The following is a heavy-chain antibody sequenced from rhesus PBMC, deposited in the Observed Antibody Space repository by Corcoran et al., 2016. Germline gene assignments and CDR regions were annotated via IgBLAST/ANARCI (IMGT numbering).Heavy chain of an antibody. CDR2: IFGSGVST. J-gene: IGHJ6*01. CDR3: ARGLPWDGLQS. V-gene: IGHV4S2*01. Sequence: QVQLQESGPGLVKASEPLPLTCAVSGASISNTYWTWLRQAPGKGREGIGPIFGSGVSTTSNPSLKTRVTISIDTSKNHVSLNLHSVTAADTAVYYCARGLPWDGLQSWGQGVVVTVSS. CDR1: GASISNTY. D-gene: IGHD1-44*01.